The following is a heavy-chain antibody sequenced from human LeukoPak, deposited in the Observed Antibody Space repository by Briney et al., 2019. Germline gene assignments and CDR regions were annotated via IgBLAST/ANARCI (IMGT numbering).Heavy chain of an antibody. CDR2: IYSSGST. CDR3: ARKDGDY. CDR1: GASISSFH. Sequence: PSETLSLTCTVSGASISSFHWTWIRQPAGKGLEWIGLIYSSGSTIYNPSLKSRVAMSVDMTKNRLSLKLSSVTAADTAMYYCARKDGDYWGQGTLVAVSS. V-gene: IGHV4-4*07. J-gene: IGHJ4*02.